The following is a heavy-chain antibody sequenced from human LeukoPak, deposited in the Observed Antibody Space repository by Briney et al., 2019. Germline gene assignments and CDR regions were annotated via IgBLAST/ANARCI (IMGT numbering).Heavy chain of an antibody. V-gene: IGHV4-34*01. CDR2: INHSGST. D-gene: IGHD6-13*01. J-gene: IGHJ6*03. Sequence: SETLSLTCAVYGGSFSGYYWSWIRQPPGKGLEWIGEINHSGSTNYNPSLKSRVTISVDTSKNQFSLKLSSGTAADTAVYYCARGKYSSSWYRAGAYYYYMDVWGKATTVTVSS. CDR1: GGSFSGYY. CDR3: ARGKYSSSWYRAGAYYYYMDV.